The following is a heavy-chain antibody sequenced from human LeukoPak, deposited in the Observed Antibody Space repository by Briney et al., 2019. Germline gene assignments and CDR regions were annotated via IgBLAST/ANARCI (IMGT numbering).Heavy chain of an antibody. Sequence: TSETLSLTCTVSSGSIRSSSYYWGWIRQPPGKGLEWIGSINYSGSTNYNPSLKSRVTISVDTSKNQFSLKLSSVTAADTAVYYCARYDYVWGSYRRTVGQHDAFDIWGQGTMVTVSS. D-gene: IGHD3-16*01. CDR1: SGSIRSSSYY. CDR2: INYSGST. CDR3: ARYDYVWGSYRRTVGQHDAFDI. V-gene: IGHV4-39*07. J-gene: IGHJ3*02.